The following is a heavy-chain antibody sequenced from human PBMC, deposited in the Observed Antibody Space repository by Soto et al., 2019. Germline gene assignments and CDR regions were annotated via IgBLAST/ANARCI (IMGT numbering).Heavy chain of an antibody. V-gene: IGHV3-23*01. Sequence: HPGGSLRLSCAASGFTFSSYAMSWVRQAPGKGLEWVSSISSSGGNTYYADSVKGRFTISRDNSKNTLYLQMNSLRAEDTAVYYCASYYYDSSGYYPFFHYWGQGTLVTVSS. CDR3: ASYYYDSSGYYPFFHY. D-gene: IGHD3-22*01. CDR1: GFTFSSYA. CDR2: ISSSGGNT. J-gene: IGHJ4*02.